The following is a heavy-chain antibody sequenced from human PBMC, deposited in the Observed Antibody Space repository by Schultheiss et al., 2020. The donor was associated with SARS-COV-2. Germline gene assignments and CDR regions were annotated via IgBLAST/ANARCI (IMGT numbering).Heavy chain of an antibody. V-gene: IGHV1-69*13. Sequence: SVKVSCKASGGTFSSYAISWVRQAPGQGLEWMGGIIPIFGTANYAQKFQGRVTITADESTSTVYMELSSLRSEDTAVYYCARGLGLGSGWYFDLWGRGTLVTVSS. CDR1: GGTFSSYA. J-gene: IGHJ2*01. CDR3: ARGLGLGSGWYFDL. D-gene: IGHD3-16*01. CDR2: IIPIFGTA.